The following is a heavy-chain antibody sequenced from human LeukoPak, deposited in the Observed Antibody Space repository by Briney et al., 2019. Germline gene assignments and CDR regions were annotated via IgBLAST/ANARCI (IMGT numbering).Heavy chain of an antibody. J-gene: IGHJ4*02. CDR3: ASLGYYDY. CDR2: IYTSGST. Sequence: SETLSLTCTVSGGSISSGSYYWSWIRQPAGKGLEWIGRIYTSGSTNYNPSLKSRVNISVDTSKNQFSLTLSSVTAADTAVYYCASLGYYDYWGQGTLVTVSS. D-gene: IGHD2/OR15-2a*01. CDR1: GGSISSGSYY. V-gene: IGHV4-61*02.